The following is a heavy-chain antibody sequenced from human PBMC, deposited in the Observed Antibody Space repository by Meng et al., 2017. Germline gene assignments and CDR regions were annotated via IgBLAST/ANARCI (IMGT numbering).Heavy chain of an antibody. CDR3: ARERGYCSGGSCPMNELRFDP. J-gene: IGHJ5*02. CDR2: IYHSGST. V-gene: IGHV4-4*02. Sequence: QVSLTGAGPGPFKPSGTLSLTCAGSGGTISSSNWWSWVRQPPGKGLEWIGEIYHSGSTNYNPSLKSRVTISVDKSKNQFSLKLSSVTAADTAVYYCARERGYCSGGSCPMNELRFDPWGQGTLVTVSS. D-gene: IGHD2-15*01. CDR1: GGTISSSNW.